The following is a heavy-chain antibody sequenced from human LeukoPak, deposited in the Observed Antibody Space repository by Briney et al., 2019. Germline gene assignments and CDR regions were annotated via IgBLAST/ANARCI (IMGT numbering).Heavy chain of an antibody. CDR1: VYTVTSYY. V-gene: IGHV1-46*01. D-gene: IGHD3-22*01. CDR3: ARGDSSGDFDY. J-gene: IGHJ4*02. CDR2: INPSGGST. Sequence: ASVKLSCKPSVYTVTSYYIHWVRQAPGQGLEWMGIINPSGGSTSYAQKFQGRVTMTRDTSTSTVYMELSSLRSEDTAVYYCARGDSSGDFDYWGQGTLVTVSS.